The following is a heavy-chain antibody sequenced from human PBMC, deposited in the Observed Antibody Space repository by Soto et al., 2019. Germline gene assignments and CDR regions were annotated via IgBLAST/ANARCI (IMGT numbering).Heavy chain of an antibody. V-gene: IGHV6-1*01. J-gene: IGHJ6*02. Sequence: SQTLSLTCAISGDSVSSNSAACNWIRQSPSRGLEWLGRTYYRSKWYNDYAVSVKSRITINPDTSKNQFSLQLNSVTPEDTAVYYCARETRIAAHTYYYYGMDVWGQGTTVTVSS. CDR1: GDSVSSNSAA. CDR2: TYYRSKWYN. CDR3: ARETRIAAHTYYYYGMDV. D-gene: IGHD6-6*01.